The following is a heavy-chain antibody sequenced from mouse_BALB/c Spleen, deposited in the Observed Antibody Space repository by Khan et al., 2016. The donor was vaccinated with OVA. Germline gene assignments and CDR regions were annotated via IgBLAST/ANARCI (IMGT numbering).Heavy chain of an antibody. CDR3: TRLAYYYDSEGFAY. D-gene: IGHD1-1*01. CDR1: GFTFSTYG. V-gene: IGHV5-6*01. J-gene: IGHJ3*01. Sequence: EVQLVESGGDLVKPGGSLKLSCVASGFTFSTYGMSWVRQAPDKRLEWVATVSTGGTYTYYPDSVKGRFTISRDNAKNTLYLQMSGLRSEDTGMFLCTRLAYYYDSEGFAYWGQGTLVTVS. CDR2: VSTGGTYT.